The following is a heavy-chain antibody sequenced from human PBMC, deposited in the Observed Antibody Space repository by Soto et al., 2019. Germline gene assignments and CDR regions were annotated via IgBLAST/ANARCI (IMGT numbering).Heavy chain of an antibody. V-gene: IGHV1-69*18. CDR1: GGSFSSYE. J-gene: IGHJ4*02. CDR2: IIPIFGTP. CDR3: SRGSDY. Sequence: QVQLVQSGAEVKKPGSSVTISCTASGGSFSSYEMTWVRQAPGQGLEWVGTIIPIFGTPNYAQKFRGRVTITADQSTNTVLVELSSLRSDDTAMYYCSRGSDYWGQGTLVTVST.